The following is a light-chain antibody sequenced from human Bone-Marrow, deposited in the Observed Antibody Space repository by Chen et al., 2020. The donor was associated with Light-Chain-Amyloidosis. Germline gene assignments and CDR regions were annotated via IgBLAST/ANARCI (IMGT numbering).Light chain of an antibody. CDR2: YAS. Sequence: EIVMTQSPATLSVSPGERATLSCRASQSVSDNLAWYQQKTGQAPRLLIYYASTRAAGIPARFSGSVSGTEFTLTISSLQSEDFAVYYCHQYNTCPQTFGQGTKVEIK. J-gene: IGKJ1*01. CDR1: QSVSDN. CDR3: HQYNTCPQT. V-gene: IGKV3-15*01.